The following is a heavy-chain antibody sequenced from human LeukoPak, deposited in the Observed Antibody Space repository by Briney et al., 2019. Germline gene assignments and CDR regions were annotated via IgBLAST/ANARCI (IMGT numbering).Heavy chain of an antibody. V-gene: IGHV4-4*07. Sequence: SETLSLTCTVSGGSISSYYWSWIRQPAGKGLEWIGRIYTSGSTNYNPSLKSRVTMSVDTSKNQFSLRLSSVTAADTAVFYCASLRVPGYFDYWGQGTLVTVSS. CDR1: GGSISSYY. CDR2: IYTSGST. D-gene: IGHD3-16*01. CDR3: ASLRVPGYFDY. J-gene: IGHJ4*03.